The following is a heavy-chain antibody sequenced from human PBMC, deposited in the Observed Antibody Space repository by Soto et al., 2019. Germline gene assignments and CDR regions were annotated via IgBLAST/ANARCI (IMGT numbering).Heavy chain of an antibody. CDR3: AGVARGGEFQH. V-gene: IGHV4-31*03. Sequence: SETLSLTCTVSGGSISSGGYYWSWIRQHPGKGLEWIGYIYYSGSTYYNPSLKSRVTISVDTSKNQFSLKLSSVTAADTAVYYCAGVARGGEFQHWGQGTLVTVSS. J-gene: IGHJ1*01. D-gene: IGHD2-15*01. CDR1: GGSISSGGYY. CDR2: IYYSGST.